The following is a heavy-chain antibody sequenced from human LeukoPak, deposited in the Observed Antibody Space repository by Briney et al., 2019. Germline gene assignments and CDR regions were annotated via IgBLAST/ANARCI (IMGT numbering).Heavy chain of an antibody. CDR1: GFTLRSYA. Sequence: PGGSLRLSCAASGFTLRSYAVSWVRQAPGKGLEWVSSIRGNGGSTYYGDSVKGRFAISRDDSKNTPYLQMNSLRAEDTAVYYCAKEGAAGTNRWFDPWGQGTLVTVSS. CDR2: IRGNGGST. J-gene: IGHJ5*02. V-gene: IGHV3-23*01. D-gene: IGHD6-13*01. CDR3: AKEGAAGTNRWFDP.